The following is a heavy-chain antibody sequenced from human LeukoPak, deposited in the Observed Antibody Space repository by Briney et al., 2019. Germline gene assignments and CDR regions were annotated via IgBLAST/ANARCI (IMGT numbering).Heavy chain of an antibody. CDR3: ARDLEGGYSSSSSFAY. Sequence: RASETLSLTCTVSGDSISSSPYYWGWIRQPPGKGLEWIGTIYYIGTTYYNPSLKSRVTISVDTSKRQFSLRLSSVTAADTAVYYCARDLEGGYSSSSSFAYWGQGTLVTVSS. J-gene: IGHJ4*02. D-gene: IGHD6-6*01. CDR1: GDSISSSPYY. CDR2: IYYIGTT. V-gene: IGHV4-39*07.